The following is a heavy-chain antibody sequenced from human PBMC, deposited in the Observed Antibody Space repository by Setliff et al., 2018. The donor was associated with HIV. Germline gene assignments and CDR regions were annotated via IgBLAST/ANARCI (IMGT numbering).Heavy chain of an antibody. Sequence: PSETLSLTCTVSGGSVSNYYWTWIRQPAGEGLEWIGRIYSSGNTNYNPSLESRVTISVDTSKNQFFLKLSSVTAADTAVYYCARPGVVGSSWSWYFDLWGRGTLVTVSS. CDR3: ARPGVVGSSWSWYFDL. D-gene: IGHD6-13*01. CDR1: GGSVSNYY. CDR2: IYSSGNT. J-gene: IGHJ2*01. V-gene: IGHV4-4*07.